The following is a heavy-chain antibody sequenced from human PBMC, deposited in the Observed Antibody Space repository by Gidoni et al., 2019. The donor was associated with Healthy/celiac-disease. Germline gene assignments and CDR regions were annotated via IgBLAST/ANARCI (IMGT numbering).Heavy chain of an antibody. CDR1: GFTFTSSA. V-gene: IGHV1-58*01. J-gene: IGHJ4*02. Sequence: QMQLVQSGPEGKKPGTSVKVSCKASGFTFTSSAGQWVRQARGQRLEWIGWIVVGSGNTNYAQKFKERVTITRDMSTSTAYMELSSLRSEDTAVYYCAAGQKWLVGGWGQGTLVTVSS. CDR3: AAGQKWLVGG. CDR2: IVVGSGNT. D-gene: IGHD6-19*01.